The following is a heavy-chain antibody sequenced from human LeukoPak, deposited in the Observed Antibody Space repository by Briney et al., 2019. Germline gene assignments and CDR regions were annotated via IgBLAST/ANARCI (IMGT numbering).Heavy chain of an antibody. J-gene: IGHJ6*03. D-gene: IGHD6-13*01. CDR3: ARAGYSSSWYDYYYYYMDV. V-gene: IGHV3-30*02. Sequence: GGSLRLSCAASGFIFSNYGIHWVRQAPGKGLEWLAFIRYDGSDKYYADSVKGRFTISRDNSKNTLYLQMSSLRAEDTAVYYCARAGYSSSWYDYYYYYMDVWGKGTTVTVSS. CDR1: GFIFSNYG. CDR2: IRYDGSDK.